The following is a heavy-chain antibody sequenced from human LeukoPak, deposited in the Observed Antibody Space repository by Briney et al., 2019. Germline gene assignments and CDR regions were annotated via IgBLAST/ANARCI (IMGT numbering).Heavy chain of an antibody. CDR3: AKDLFRFTLTVVVTATDSQGYAFDI. D-gene: IGHD2-21*02. Sequence: GGSLRLSCAASGFTFSTYAMSWVRPAPGKGLEWVSGISGSGGSTYYADSVKGRFTISRDYSKNTLYLRMNSLRAEDTAVYYCAKDLFRFTLTVVVTATDSQGYAFDIWGQGTMVTVSS. CDR2: ISGSGGST. CDR1: GFTFSTYA. V-gene: IGHV3-23*01. J-gene: IGHJ3*02.